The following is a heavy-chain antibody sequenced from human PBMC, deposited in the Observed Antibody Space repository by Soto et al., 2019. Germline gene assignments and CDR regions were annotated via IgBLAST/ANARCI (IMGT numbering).Heavy chain of an antibody. CDR2: IYYRGST. Sequence: QVQLQESGPGLVKPSQTLSLTCTVSGGSISSGGYYWSWIRQHPGKGLEWIGYIYYRGSTYYNPSLKSRVTISVDTPKNQFSLKLSSVTDEDTAVYYCARVEYDYVWGSYRAWGQGTLVTVAS. V-gene: IGHV4-31*03. CDR1: GGSISSGGYY. CDR3: ARVEYDYVWGSYRA. J-gene: IGHJ4*02. D-gene: IGHD3-16*02.